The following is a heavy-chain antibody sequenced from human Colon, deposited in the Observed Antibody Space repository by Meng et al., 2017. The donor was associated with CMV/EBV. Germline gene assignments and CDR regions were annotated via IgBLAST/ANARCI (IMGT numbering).Heavy chain of an antibody. CDR3: ATLSIYDSTMSDF. J-gene: IGHJ4*02. V-gene: IGHV1-2*02. CDR2: MNPNSGDT. CDR1: GYPFTIHY. D-gene: IGHD5/OR15-5a*01. Sequence: KTSGYPFTIHYIHWIRQAPGRGLEWMGWMNPNSGDTNYAQKFQDRVEMTRDTTVSTAYLDLTSLRSADTAVYYCATLSIYDSTMSDFWGQGTLVTVSS.